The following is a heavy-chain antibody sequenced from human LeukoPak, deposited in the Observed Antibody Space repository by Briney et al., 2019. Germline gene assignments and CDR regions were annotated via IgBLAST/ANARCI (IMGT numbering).Heavy chain of an antibody. D-gene: IGHD3-10*01. CDR2: ISAYNGNT. Sequence: GASVKVSCKASGYTFTSYGTSWVRQAPGQGLEWMGWISAYNGNTNYAQKLQSRVTMTTDTSTSTAYKELRSLRSDDTAVYYCARTLWFGEGYYFDYWGQGTLVTVSS. V-gene: IGHV1-18*01. CDR3: ARTLWFGEGYYFDY. CDR1: GYTFTSYG. J-gene: IGHJ4*02.